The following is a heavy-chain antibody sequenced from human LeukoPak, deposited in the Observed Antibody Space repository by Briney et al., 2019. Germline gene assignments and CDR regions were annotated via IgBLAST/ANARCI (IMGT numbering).Heavy chain of an antibody. V-gene: IGHV4-59*01. CDR3: ARDTIGIGLRLGEYTDY. Sequence: SETLSFTCTVSGGSISSYYWSWIRQPPGKGLEWIGYIYYSGSTNYNTSLKSRVTISVDTSTNQFSLKLSSVTAAETAVYYCARDTIGIGLRLGEYTDYWGQGILVTVSS. CDR2: IYYSGST. J-gene: IGHJ4*02. CDR1: GGSISSYY. D-gene: IGHD3-16*01.